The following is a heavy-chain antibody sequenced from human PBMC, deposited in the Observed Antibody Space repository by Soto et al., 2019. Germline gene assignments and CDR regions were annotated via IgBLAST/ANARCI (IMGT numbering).Heavy chain of an antibody. Sequence: LGKSLKLSCKCSGYSFTSYWISWVRQMPGKGLEWMGRIDPSDSYTNYSPSFQGHVTISADKSISTAYLQWSSLKASDTAMYYCARHAPYYYGSGSYGDAFDIWGQGTMVTVSS. J-gene: IGHJ3*02. CDR2: IDPSDSYT. CDR1: GYSFTSYW. D-gene: IGHD3-10*01. V-gene: IGHV5-10-1*01. CDR3: ARHAPYYYGSGSYGDAFDI.